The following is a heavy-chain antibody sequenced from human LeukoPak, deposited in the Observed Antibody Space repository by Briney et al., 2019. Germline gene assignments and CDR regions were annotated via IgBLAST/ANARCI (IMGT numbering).Heavy chain of an antibody. V-gene: IGHV1-69*04. CDR2: IIPILGIA. D-gene: IGHD2-15*01. CDR3: ARGTGSEAFDI. CDR1: GGTFSSYA. J-gene: IGHJ3*02. Sequence: SVKVSCKASGGTFSSYAISWVRQAPGQGLEWMGRIIPILGIANYAQKFQGRVTITADKSTSTAYMELSGLRSEDTGVYYCARGTGSEAFDIWGPGTMVTVSS.